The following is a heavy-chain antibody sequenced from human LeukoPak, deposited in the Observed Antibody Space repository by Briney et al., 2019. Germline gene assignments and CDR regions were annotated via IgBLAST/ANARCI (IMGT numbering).Heavy chain of an antibody. CDR3: ARHEYRYCSRTSCPYYFDY. J-gene: IGHJ4*02. V-gene: IGHV1-18*01. CDR1: GYTFTYSG. D-gene: IGHD2-2*01. Sequence: ASVKVSCKASGYTFTYSGISWVRQAPGQGLEWMGWISAYNGNTNYAQKLQGRVTMTTDTSTSTAYMELRSLRSDDTAVYYCARHEYRYCSRTSCPYYFDYWGQGTLVTVSS. CDR2: ISAYNGNT.